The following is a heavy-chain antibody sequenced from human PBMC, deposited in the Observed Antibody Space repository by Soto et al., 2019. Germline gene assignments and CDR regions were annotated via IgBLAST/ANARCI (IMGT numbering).Heavy chain of an antibody. D-gene: IGHD4-17*01. CDR3: AKDDDYGDYY. V-gene: IGHV3-30*18. CDR1: GFTFSSYG. Sequence: QVQLVESGGGVVQPGRSPRLSCAASGFTFSSYGMHWVRQAPGKGLEWVAVISYDGSNKYYADSVKGRFTISRDNSKNTLYLQMNSLRAEDTAVYYCAKDDDYGDYYWGQGTLVTVSS. CDR2: ISYDGSNK. J-gene: IGHJ4*02.